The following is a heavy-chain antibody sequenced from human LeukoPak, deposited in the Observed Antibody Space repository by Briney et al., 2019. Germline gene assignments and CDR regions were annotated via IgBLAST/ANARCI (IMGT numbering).Heavy chain of an antibody. CDR1: AGPISSYY. D-gene: IGHD1-26*01. V-gene: IGHV4-59*08. CDR2: ISYSGST. CDR3: ARHDPIVGTPDAFDI. Sequence: SETLSLTCTVSAGPISSYYWSWIRQPPGKGLEWIGYISYSGSTNYNPSLKSRVTISVDTSKNQFSLKLSSVTAADTAVYYCARHDPIVGTPDAFDIWGQGTMVTVSS. J-gene: IGHJ3*02.